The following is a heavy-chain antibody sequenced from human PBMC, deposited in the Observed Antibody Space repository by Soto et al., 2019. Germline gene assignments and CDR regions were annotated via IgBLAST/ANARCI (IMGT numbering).Heavy chain of an antibody. CDR3: AREGYSSGYYYYYGMDV. CDR1: GDSISAYS. Sequence: PSETLSLTCTVSGDSISAYSWSWVRQPPGKGLEWIGNIYYSGSTYYNPSLKSRVTISVDTSKNQFSLKLSSVTAADTAMYYCAREGYSSGYYYYYGMDVWGQGTTVTVSS. D-gene: IGHD3-22*01. J-gene: IGHJ6*02. V-gene: IGHV4-59*01. CDR2: IYYSGST.